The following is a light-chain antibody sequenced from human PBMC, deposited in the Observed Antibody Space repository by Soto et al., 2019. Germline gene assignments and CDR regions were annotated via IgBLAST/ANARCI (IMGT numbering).Light chain of an antibody. CDR3: QSYDSSLSGYV. Sequence: VLAQPPSISGAPGQRVTISCTGSSSNIGAGSDVHWYHQLPGTAPKLLIYGNTNRPSGVPDRFSGSKSGTSASLAIAGLQTEDEGDYYCQSYDSSLSGYVFGTGTKVTVL. V-gene: IGLV1-40*01. CDR2: GNT. CDR1: SSNIGAGSD. J-gene: IGLJ1*01.